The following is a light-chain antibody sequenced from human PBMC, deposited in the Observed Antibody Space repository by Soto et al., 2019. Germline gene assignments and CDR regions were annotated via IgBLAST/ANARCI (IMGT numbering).Light chain of an antibody. CDR1: QSISSW. V-gene: IGKV1-5*01. Sequence: DIQMTQSPSTLSASVGDRVTITCRASQSISSWLAWYQQKPGKAPKLLIYDASSLESGVPSRFSGSGSGTEFTFTISSLQPDDFATYYCQQYNSYSPLFGPGTKVDIK. J-gene: IGKJ3*01. CDR3: QQYNSYSPL. CDR2: DAS.